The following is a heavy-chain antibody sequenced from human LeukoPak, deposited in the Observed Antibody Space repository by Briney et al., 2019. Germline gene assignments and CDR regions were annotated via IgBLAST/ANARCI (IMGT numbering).Heavy chain of an antibody. D-gene: IGHD6-13*01. V-gene: IGHV4-30-4*01. CDR3: ARAEIGYSSSWYWFNP. CDR1: GGSISSGDYY. J-gene: IGHJ5*02. CDR2: IYYSGST. Sequence: SETLSLTCTVSGGSISSGDYYWSWIRQPPGQGLEWIGYIYYSGSTYYNPSLKSRVTISVDTSKNQFSLKLNSVAAADTAVYYCARAEIGYSSSWYWFNPWGQGTLVTVSS.